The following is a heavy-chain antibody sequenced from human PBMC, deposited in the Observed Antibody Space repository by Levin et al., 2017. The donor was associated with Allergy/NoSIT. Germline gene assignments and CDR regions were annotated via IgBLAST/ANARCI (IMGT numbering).Heavy chain of an antibody. Sequence: SQTLSLTCTVSGGSISSSSSYWGWIRQPPGKGLEWIGSIFYSGTTYYNPSFKSRVTISVDTSKNQFSLKLSSVTAADTAVYHCARDWSQYSTSWFNWFDPWGQGTLVTVSS. CDR2: IFYSGTT. CDR1: GGSISSSSSY. V-gene: IGHV4-39*07. J-gene: IGHJ5*02. CDR3: ARDWSQYSTSWFNWFDP. D-gene: IGHD6-13*01.